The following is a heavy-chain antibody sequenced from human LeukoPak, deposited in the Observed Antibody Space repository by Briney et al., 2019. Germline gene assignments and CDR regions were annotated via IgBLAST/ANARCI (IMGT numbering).Heavy chain of an antibody. J-gene: IGHJ4*02. Sequence: SQTLSLTCTVSGGSFSSGSYYWSWIRQPAGKGLEWIGRIYTSGSTNYNPSLKSRVTISVDTSKNQFPLKLSSVTAADTAVYYCARGGGDWGFHQSDYWGQGTLVTVSS. CDR3: ARGGGDWGFHQSDY. V-gene: IGHV4-61*02. CDR2: IYTSGST. D-gene: IGHD2-21*01. CDR1: GGSFSSGSYY.